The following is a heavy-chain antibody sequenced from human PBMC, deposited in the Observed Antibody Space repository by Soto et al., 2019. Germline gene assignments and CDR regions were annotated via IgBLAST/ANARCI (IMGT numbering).Heavy chain of an antibody. CDR2: ISYSDHST. Sequence: EVQLWKSGGCLVQPGGSLRLSCAASGFTFSRYAMNWVRQAPGKGLEWVSSISYSDHSTYYADSVKGRFTISRDNSKDTLYLQMNNLRAEDTAVYYCARRGGSNGWGDFDSWGQGTLVSVSS. J-gene: IGHJ4*02. CDR3: ARRGGSNGWGDFDS. D-gene: IGHD3-16*01. CDR1: GFTFSRYA. V-gene: IGHV3-23*01.